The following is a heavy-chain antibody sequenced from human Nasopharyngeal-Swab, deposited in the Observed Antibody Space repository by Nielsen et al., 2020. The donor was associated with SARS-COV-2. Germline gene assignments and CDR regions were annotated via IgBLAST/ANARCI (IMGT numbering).Heavy chain of an antibody. CDR3: ARADWDDPTTFDY. CDR2: ISYDGSNK. Sequence: GESLKISCAASGFTFSSYAMHWVRQAPGKGLEWVAVISYDGSNKYYADSVKGRFTISRDNSKNTLYLQMKSLRAEDTAVYYCARADWDDPTTFDYWGQGTLVTVSS. D-gene: IGHD1-1*01. V-gene: IGHV3-30-3*01. CDR1: GFTFSSYA. J-gene: IGHJ4*02.